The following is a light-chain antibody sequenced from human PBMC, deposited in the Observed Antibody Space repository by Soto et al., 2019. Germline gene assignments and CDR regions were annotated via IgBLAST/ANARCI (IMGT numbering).Light chain of an antibody. J-gene: IGKJ1*01. Sequence: DIQMTQSPSSLSASVGDRVTITCRASQSISTYLNWYQQKPGKAPKVLIYAASSLQSGVPSRFSGSGSGTDFSLTISSLQPEDFATYYCQQGYNIPRTFGQGTKVEI. CDR1: QSISTY. CDR2: AAS. V-gene: IGKV1-39*01. CDR3: QQGYNIPRT.